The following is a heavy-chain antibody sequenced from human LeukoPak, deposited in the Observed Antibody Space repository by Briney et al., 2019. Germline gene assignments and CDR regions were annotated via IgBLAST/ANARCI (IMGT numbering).Heavy chain of an antibody. V-gene: IGHV1-2*02. D-gene: IGHD6-19*01. CDR2: INPNSGGT. Sequence: ASAKVSCKASGYTFTGYYMHWVRQAPGQGLEWMGWINPNSGGTNYAQKFQGRVTMTRDTSISTAYMELSRLRSDDTAVYYCARQGSGWYYFDYWGQGTLVTVSS. J-gene: IGHJ4*02. CDR1: GYTFTGYY. CDR3: ARQGSGWYYFDY.